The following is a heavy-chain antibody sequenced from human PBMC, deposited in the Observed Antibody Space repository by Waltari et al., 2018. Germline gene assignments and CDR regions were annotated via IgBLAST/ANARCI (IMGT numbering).Heavy chain of an antibody. CDR3: AKDAFGNTYLDH. J-gene: IGHJ4*02. D-gene: IGHD3-10*01. CDR1: GFSLGTYG. CDR2: IFFGGGDS. Sequence: QVQLVESGGGVVQPGMSLRLSCAASGFSLGTYGMPWVRQAPGKGLELVALIFFGGGDSFYADSVRGRFTISRDNSKNTLYLDINSLRLDDTAIYYCAKDAFGNTYLDHWGQGTLVTVSS. V-gene: IGHV3-30*19.